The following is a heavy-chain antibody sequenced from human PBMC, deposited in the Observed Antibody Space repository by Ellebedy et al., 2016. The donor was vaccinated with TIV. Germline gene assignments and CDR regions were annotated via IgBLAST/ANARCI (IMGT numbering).Heavy chain of an antibody. CDR3: AREISYYYGMDV. J-gene: IGHJ6*02. D-gene: IGHD3-3*01. V-gene: IGHV4-59*12. CDR1: GGSIFNYY. Sequence: MPSETLSLTCTVSGGSIFNYYWSWIRQPPGKGLEWIGYIYYSGSTNYNPSLKSRVTISIDTSKNQFSLKLSSVTAADTAVFYCAREISYYYGMDVWGQGTTVTVSS. CDR2: IYYSGST.